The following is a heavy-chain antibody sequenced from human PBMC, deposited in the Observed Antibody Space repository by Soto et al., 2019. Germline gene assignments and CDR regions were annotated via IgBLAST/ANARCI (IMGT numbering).Heavy chain of an antibody. Sequence: SETLSLTCTVSGGSISSYYWSWIRQPPGKGLEWIGYIYYSGSTNYNPSLKSRVTISVDTSKNKFSLKLSSVTAADTAVYYCARRGPLDYYDSSGYDAFDIWGQGTMVTVSS. D-gene: IGHD3-22*01. V-gene: IGHV4-59*08. CDR1: GGSISSYY. CDR3: ARRGPLDYYDSSGYDAFDI. CDR2: IYYSGST. J-gene: IGHJ3*02.